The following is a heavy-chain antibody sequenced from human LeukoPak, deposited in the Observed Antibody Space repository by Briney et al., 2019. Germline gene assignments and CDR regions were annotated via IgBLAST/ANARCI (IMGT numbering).Heavy chain of an antibody. CDR1: GFTFSDYY. CDR3: ARSILPAANALDY. D-gene: IGHD2-2*01. CDR2: ISSSGSTI. V-gene: IGHV3-11*04. Sequence: PGGSLRLSCAASGFTFSDYYMNWIRQAPGKGLEWVSYISSSGSTISYADSVKGRFTVSRDNAKNSLYLQMNSLRAENTAVYYCARSILPAANALDYWGQGTLVTVSS. J-gene: IGHJ4*02.